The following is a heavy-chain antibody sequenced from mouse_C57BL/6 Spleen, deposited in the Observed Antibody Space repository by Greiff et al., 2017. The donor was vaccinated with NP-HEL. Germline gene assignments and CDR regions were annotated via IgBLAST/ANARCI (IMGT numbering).Heavy chain of an antibody. CDR1: GFNIKDYY. D-gene: IGHD1-1*01. V-gene: IGHV14-1*01. Sequence: VQLQQSGAELVRPGASVKLSCTASGFNIKDYYMHWVKQRPEQGLEWIGRIDPEDGDTEYAPKFQGKATMTADTSSNTAYLQLSSLTSEDTAVYYCTFYYGSGHWYFDVWGTGTTVTVSS. CDR3: TFYYGSGHWYFDV. CDR2: IDPEDGDT. J-gene: IGHJ1*03.